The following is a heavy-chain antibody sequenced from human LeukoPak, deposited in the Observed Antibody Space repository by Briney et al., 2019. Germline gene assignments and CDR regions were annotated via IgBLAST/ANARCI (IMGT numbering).Heavy chain of an antibody. Sequence: SQTLSLTCAISGDSVSSNSAAWNWIRQSPSSGLEWLGRTYYRSKWYNDYAVSVKSRITINPDTSRNQFSLQLNSVTPEDTAVYYCARESDFWSGYYRLDYFDYWGQGTLVTVSS. V-gene: IGHV6-1*01. CDR1: GDSVSSNSAA. D-gene: IGHD3-3*01. J-gene: IGHJ4*02. CDR2: TYYRSKWYN. CDR3: ARESDFWSGYYRLDYFDY.